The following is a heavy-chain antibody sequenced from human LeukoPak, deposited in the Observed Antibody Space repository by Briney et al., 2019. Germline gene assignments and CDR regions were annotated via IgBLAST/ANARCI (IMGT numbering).Heavy chain of an antibody. CDR2: IYYSGST. Sequence: SETLSLTCTVSGGSISSSSYYWGWIRQPPGKGLEWIGSIYYSGSTYYNPSLKSRVTISVDTSKNQFSLKLSAVTAADTAVYYCARLGGYCSGGSCYSFFDYWGQGTLVTVSS. V-gene: IGHV4-39*01. CDR1: GGSISSSSYY. CDR3: ARLGGYCSGGSCYSFFDY. J-gene: IGHJ4*02. D-gene: IGHD2-15*01.